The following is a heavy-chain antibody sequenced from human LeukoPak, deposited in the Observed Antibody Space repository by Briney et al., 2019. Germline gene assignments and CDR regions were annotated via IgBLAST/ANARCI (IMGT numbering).Heavy chain of an antibody. J-gene: IGHJ4*02. CDR1: GFTFSSYA. CDR2: ISGSGGST. CDR3: AKDLSYYYDSSGLPG. V-gene: IGHV3-23*01. Sequence: GGSLRLSCAASGFTFSSYAMSWVRQAPGKGLEWVSAISGSGGSTYYADSVKGRFTISRDNSKNTLYLQMNSLRAEDTAVYYCAKDLSYYYDSSGLPGWGQGTLVTVSS. D-gene: IGHD3-22*01.